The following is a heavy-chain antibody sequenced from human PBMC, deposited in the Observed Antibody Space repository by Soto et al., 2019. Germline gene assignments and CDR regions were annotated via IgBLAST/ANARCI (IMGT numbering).Heavy chain of an antibody. Sequence: QVQIQQWGPGLLKPSETLSLTCAFSGSLPFGSLSTYFGRWIRQPPGQGLEWIGEINHSGSPNYSPSLKSRVTISFDTSKNQFSLNLTSVTAADTAVYYCARARFLQWSQDYYGMDVWGQGTTVAVSS. J-gene: IGHJ6*02. CDR2: INHSGSP. CDR1: GSLPFGSLSTYF. CDR3: ARARFLQWSQDYYGMDV. V-gene: IGHV4-34*01. D-gene: IGHD3-3*01.